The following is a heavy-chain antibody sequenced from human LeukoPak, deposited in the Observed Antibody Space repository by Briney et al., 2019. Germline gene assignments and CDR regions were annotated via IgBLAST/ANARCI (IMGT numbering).Heavy chain of an antibody. D-gene: IGHD2-2*01. V-gene: IGHV4-4*08. CDR1: GSIRSYY. J-gene: IGHJ3*02. CDR3: ARQKCTSTSCLTKNAFDI. CDR2: IYTSGST. Sequence: PSETLSLTCTVSGSIRSYYWSWLRQPPGKGLEWVGYIYTSGSTNYNPSLKSRVTISVDTSKNQFSLGLSSVTAADTAVYYCARQKCTSTSCLTKNAFDIWGQGTMVTVSS.